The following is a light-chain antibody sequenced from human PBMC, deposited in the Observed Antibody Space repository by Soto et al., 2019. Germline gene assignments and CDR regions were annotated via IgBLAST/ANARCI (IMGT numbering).Light chain of an antibody. J-gene: IGLJ7*01. CDR2: RNN. Sequence: QSVLTQPPSASGTPGQRVTISCSGSSSNIGSNYVYWYQQLPGTAPKLLIYRNNQRPSGVPDRFSGSKSGTSASLAISGLRSEDEADYYCAAWDDSRRGPRAVFGGGTQLTVL. V-gene: IGLV1-47*01. CDR1: SSNIGSNY. CDR3: AAWDDSRRGPRAV.